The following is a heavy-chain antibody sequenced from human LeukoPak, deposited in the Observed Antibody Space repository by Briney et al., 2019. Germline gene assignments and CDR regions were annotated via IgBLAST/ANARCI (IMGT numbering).Heavy chain of an antibody. D-gene: IGHD3-9*01. CDR3: EKGGNYDILTGYYTSTDFDY. CDR2: MHGSDDNT. Sequence: QSGGSLRLSCAASGFTFSSNAMTWVRQAPGKGLEWVSAMHGSDDNTHYADSVKGRFTISRDNSKNTLYLQMNSLRAEDTAVYYCEKGGNYDILTGYYTSTDFDYWGQGTLVTVSS. V-gene: IGHV3-23*01. J-gene: IGHJ4*02. CDR1: GFTFSSNA.